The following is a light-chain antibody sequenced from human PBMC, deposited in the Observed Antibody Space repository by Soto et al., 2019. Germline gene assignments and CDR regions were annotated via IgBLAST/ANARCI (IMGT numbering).Light chain of an antibody. V-gene: IGKV1-5*01. Sequence: DIQMTQSPSTLSGSVGDRVTITCRASQTISSWLAWYQQKPGKAPKVLIYYASTLESGVPSRFSGSESGTEFTLTISGLQPDDFATYYCQQYNSWWTFGQGTKVDIK. CDR3: QQYNSWWT. J-gene: IGKJ1*01. CDR1: QTISSW. CDR2: YAS.